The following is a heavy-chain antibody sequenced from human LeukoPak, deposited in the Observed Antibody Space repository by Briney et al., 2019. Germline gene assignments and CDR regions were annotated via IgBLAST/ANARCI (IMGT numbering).Heavy chain of an antibody. D-gene: IGHD6-6*01. Sequence: ASVKVSCKASGYTFTSYYMHWVRQAPGQGHEWMGIINPSGGSTSYAQKFQGRVTMTRDTSTSTVYMELSSLRSEDTAVYYCARSSIAARRDGFVLDYWGQGTLVTVSS. CDR3: ARSSIAARRDGFVLDY. V-gene: IGHV1-46*01. J-gene: IGHJ4*02. CDR1: GYTFTSYY. CDR2: INPSGGST.